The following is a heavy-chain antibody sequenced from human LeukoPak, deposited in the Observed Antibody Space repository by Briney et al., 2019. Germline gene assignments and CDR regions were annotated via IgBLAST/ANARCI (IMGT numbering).Heavy chain of an antibody. CDR2: ISGSGVTT. CDR1: GFTFSSYA. V-gene: IGHV3-23*01. CDR3: AKDRDYYLVGFFDY. D-gene: IGHD3-10*01. J-gene: IGHJ4*02. Sequence: GGSLRLSCAASGFTFSSYAMSWVRQAPGKGLEWVSAISGSGVTTYYADSVKGRFTISRDNSKNTLYLQMNSLRAEDTALYYCAKDRDYYLVGFFDYWGQGALVTVSS.